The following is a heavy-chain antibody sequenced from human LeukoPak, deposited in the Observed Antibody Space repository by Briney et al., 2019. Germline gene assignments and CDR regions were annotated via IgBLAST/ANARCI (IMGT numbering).Heavy chain of an antibody. D-gene: IGHD3-10*01. CDR1: GFTFSSYG. CDR2: IWYDGSNK. CDR3: AKDRSEGRRGFFDY. V-gene: IGHV3-33*06. Sequence: GGSLRLSCAASGFTFSSYGMHWVCQAPGKGLEWVAVIWYDGSNKYYADSVKGRFTISRDNSKNTLYLQMNSLRAEDTAVYYCAKDRSEGRRGFFDYWGQGTLVTVSS. J-gene: IGHJ4*02.